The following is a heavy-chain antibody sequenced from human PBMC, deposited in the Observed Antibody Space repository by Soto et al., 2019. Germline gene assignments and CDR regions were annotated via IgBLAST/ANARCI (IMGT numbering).Heavy chain of an antibody. V-gene: IGHV5-51*01. CDR2: IYPGDSDT. D-gene: IGHD6-19*01. CDR1: GYSFTSYW. J-gene: IGHJ3*02. CDR3: ARPRIAVAGTRAFDI. Sequence: GESLKISCKGSGYSFTSYWIGWVRQMPGKGLEWMGIIYPGDSDTRYSPSFQGQVTISADKSISTAYLQWSSLKASDTAMYYCARPRIAVAGTRAFDIWGQGTMVTVSS.